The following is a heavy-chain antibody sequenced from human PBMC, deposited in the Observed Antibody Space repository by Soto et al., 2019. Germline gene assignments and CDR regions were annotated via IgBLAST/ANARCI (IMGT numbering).Heavy chain of an antibody. CDR3: ARHSWGSRSSEVAD. J-gene: IGHJ4*02. V-gene: IGHV4-39*01. D-gene: IGHD3-10*01. CDR2: IYSSGST. Sequence: SETQSLRCSVAGGSIVDLGYCCIWISQPPGRGLEWIGSIYSSGSTYYNPSLKSRVTMSLDTSKNQFSLKLSSVTAADTAVYYRARHSWGSRSSEVADWGQGTLVTVSP. CDR1: GGSIVDLGYC.